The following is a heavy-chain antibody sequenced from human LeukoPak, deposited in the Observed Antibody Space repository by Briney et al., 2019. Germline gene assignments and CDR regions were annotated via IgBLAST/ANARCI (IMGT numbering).Heavy chain of an antibody. V-gene: IGHV4-59*01. CDR3: ARKRDYGDYHWYFDL. Sequence: SETLSLTCTVSGGSISSYYWSWIRQPPGKGLEWIGYIYYSGSTNYNPSLKSRVTISVDTSKNQFSLKLSSVTAADTAVYYCARKRDYGDYHWYFDLWGRGTLVTLSS. CDR1: GGSISSYY. CDR2: IYYSGST. J-gene: IGHJ2*01. D-gene: IGHD4-17*01.